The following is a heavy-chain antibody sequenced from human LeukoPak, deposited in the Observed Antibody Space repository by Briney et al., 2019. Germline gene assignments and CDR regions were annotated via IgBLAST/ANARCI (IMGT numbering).Heavy chain of an antibody. D-gene: IGHD6-13*01. Sequence: PSETLSLTCAVSGGSISSGGYSWSWIRQPPGKGLEWIGYIYHSGSTYYNPSLKSRVTISVDRSKNQFSLKLSSVTAADAAVYYCARGGDSSSWYSRFAFDIWGQGTMVTVSS. V-gene: IGHV4-30-2*01. J-gene: IGHJ3*02. CDR2: IYHSGST. CDR3: ARGGDSSSWYSRFAFDI. CDR1: GGSISSGGYS.